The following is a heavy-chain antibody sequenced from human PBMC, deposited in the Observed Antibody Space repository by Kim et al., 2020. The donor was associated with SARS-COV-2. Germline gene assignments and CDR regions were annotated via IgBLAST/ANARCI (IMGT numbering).Heavy chain of an antibody. J-gene: IGHJ4*02. Sequence: SETLSLTCTVSGGSISSSSYYWGWIRQPPGKGLEWIGNIYYSGSTYYNPSLKSRVTISVDTSKNQFSLKLSSVTAADTAVYYCARRKNSNDWLLSYYFDSWGQGTLVTVSS. CDR3: ARRKNSNDWLLSYYFDS. CDR1: GGSISSSSYY. CDR2: IYYSGST. V-gene: IGHV4-39*01. D-gene: IGHD1-1*01.